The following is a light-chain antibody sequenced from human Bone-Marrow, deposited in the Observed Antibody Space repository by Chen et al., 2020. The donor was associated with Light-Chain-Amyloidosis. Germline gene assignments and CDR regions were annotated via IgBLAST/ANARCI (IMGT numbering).Light chain of an antibody. CDR2: RND. J-gene: IGLJ2*01. CDR1: SSNIGGNY. V-gene: IGLV1-47*01. CDR3: ASRDDRLSAVL. Sequence: QSVVTQPPSVSAIPGQRVTISCSGTSSNIGGNYVDWYQQVPGTAPKLLFYRNDHRPSGVPDRFSASKSGASASLAISGLRSEDEADYYCASRDDRLSAVLFGGGTRLTVL.